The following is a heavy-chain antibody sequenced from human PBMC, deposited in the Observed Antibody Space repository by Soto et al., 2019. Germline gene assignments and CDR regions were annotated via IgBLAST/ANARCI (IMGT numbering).Heavy chain of an antibody. D-gene: IGHD2-21*01. V-gene: IGHV4-34*01. CDR1: GGSRIDYF. J-gene: IGHJ6*03. CDR2: INHLGSI. Sequence: SETLCRTGVISGGSRIDYFWGWIRQPPGMALEWIGEINHLGSINYNPSLKSRVTMSVDMSKNQFSLTLNSVTAADTASYYCARGGISHWAYFYYMDVWDRGTTVT. CDR3: ARGGISHWAYFYYMDV.